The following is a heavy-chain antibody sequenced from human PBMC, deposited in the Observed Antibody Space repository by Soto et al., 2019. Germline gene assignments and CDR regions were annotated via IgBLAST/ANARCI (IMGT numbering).Heavy chain of an antibody. Sequence: EEQLLESGGGLVQPGGSLRLSCAASGLTFSRYAMSWVRQAPGKGLEWVSIINPSGDITYYGDSVKGRFTISRDNSKNTLSLQMNSLRAEDTAVYYCAKSLSPSTLTTYYVDYRGQGTLVTVSS. D-gene: IGHD4-17*01. J-gene: IGHJ4*02. CDR3: AKSLSPSTLTTYYVDY. V-gene: IGHV3-23*01. CDR2: INPSGDIT. CDR1: GLTFSRYA.